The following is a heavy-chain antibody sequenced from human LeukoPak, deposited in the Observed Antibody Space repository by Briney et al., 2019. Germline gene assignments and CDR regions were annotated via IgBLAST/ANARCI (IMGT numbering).Heavy chain of an antibody. J-gene: IGHJ3*02. D-gene: IGHD6-6*01. CDR3: AREMEFSRPSYAFEI. V-gene: IGHV4-59*01. CDR1: GGSISSYY. Sequence: PSETLSLTCTVSGGSISSYYWSWIRQPPGKGLEWIGYIYYSGSTNYNPSLKSRVTISVDTSKNQFSLKLSSLPAAATAVSSCAREMEFSRPSYAFEIWGQGKMVTVFS. CDR2: IYYSGST.